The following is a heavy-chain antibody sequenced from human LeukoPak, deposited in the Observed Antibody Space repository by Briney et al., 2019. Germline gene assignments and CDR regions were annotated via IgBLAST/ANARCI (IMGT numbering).Heavy chain of an antibody. J-gene: IGHJ4*02. CDR1: GFTFSSYA. V-gene: IGHV3-23*01. CDR3: AKEAGGYSYGKYYFDY. D-gene: IGHD5-18*01. CDR2: ISGSGGST. Sequence: GGSLRLSCAASGFTFSSYAMSWVRQAPGKGLEWVSAISGSGGSTYYADSVKGRFTISRDNSKNTLYLQMNSLRAEDTAVYYCAKEAGGYSYGKYYFDYWGQGTLVTVSS.